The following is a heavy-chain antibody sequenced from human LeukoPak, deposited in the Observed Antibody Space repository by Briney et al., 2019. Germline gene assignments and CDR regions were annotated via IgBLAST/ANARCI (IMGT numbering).Heavy chain of an antibody. Sequence: ASVKVSYKVSGYTLTELSMHWVRQAPRKGLEWMGGFDPEDGETIYAQKFQGRVTMTEDTSTDTAYMELSSLRSEDTAVYYCATTARRYYYYYMDVWGKGTTVTVSS. D-gene: IGHD5-18*01. CDR2: FDPEDGET. CDR3: ATTARRYYYYYMDV. V-gene: IGHV1-24*01. J-gene: IGHJ6*03. CDR1: GYTLTELS.